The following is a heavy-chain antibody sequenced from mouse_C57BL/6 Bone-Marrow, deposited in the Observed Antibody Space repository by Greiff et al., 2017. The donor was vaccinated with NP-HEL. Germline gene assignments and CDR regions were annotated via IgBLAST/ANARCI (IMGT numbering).Heavy chain of an antibody. J-gene: IGHJ1*03. Sequence: EVKLVESGTVLARPGASVKMSCKTSGYTFTSYWMHWVKQRPGQGLAWIGAIYPGNSDTSYNQKFKGKAKLTAVTSASTAYMELSSLTNEDSAVYYCIITTERNFDVWGTGTTVTVSS. CDR3: IITTERNFDV. CDR1: GYTFTSYW. D-gene: IGHD1-1*01. CDR2: IYPGNSDT. V-gene: IGHV1-5*01.